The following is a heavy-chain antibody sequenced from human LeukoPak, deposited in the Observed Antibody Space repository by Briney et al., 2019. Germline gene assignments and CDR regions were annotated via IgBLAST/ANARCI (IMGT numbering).Heavy chain of an antibody. CDR2: IWYDGSNK. Sequence: GGSLRLSCAASGFTFSSYGMHWVRQAPGKGLEWVAVIWYDGSNKYYADSVKGRFTISRDNSKNTLYLQMNSPRAEDTAVYYCARVAVAGTSNYYYYGMDVWGQGTTVTVSS. J-gene: IGHJ6*02. CDR3: ARVAVAGTSNYYYYGMDV. CDR1: GFTFSSYG. D-gene: IGHD6-19*01. V-gene: IGHV3-33*01.